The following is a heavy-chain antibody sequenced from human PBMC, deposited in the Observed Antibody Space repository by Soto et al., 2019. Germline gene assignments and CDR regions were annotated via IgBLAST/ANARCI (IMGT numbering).Heavy chain of an antibody. CDR2: IWYDGSNK. CDR1: GFTFSSYG. J-gene: IGHJ4*02. D-gene: IGHD1-20*01. V-gene: IGHV3-33*01. CDR3: ARDYAITGTTLDY. Sequence: GGSLRLSCAASGFTFSSYGMHRVRQAPGKGLEWVAVIWYDGSNKYYADSVKGRFTISRDNSKNTLYLQMNSLRAEDTAVYYCARDYAITGTTLDYWGQGTLVTVSS.